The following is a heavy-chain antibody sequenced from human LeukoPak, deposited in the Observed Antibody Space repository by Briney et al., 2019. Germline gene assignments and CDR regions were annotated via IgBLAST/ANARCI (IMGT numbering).Heavy chain of an antibody. D-gene: IGHD4-17*01. Sequence: GRSLRLSCAAFGFTFSGYAMHWVRQAPGNGLEWVALISYDGSNKYYADSVRGRFTISRDNSRNTLYLQMNSLRAEDTAVYYCARGSGTTVTRDFDYWGQGTLVSVSS. CDR3: ARGSGTTVTRDFDY. J-gene: IGHJ4*02. CDR2: ISYDGSNK. V-gene: IGHV3-30-3*01. CDR1: GFTFSGYA.